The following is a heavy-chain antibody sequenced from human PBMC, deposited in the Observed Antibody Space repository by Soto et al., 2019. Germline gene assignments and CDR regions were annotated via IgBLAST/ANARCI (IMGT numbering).Heavy chain of an antibody. V-gene: IGHV4-30-4*01. CDR1: GASISNGYYS. D-gene: IGHD1-26*01. CDR3: ARGPSGDNVDY. CDR2: IHSGGTT. J-gene: IGHJ4*02. Sequence: QVQLQEPGPRLVEPSHTLSLTCTVSGASISNGYYSWSWIRQSPGTGLAGIGHIHSGGTTYSNPSPKSPLTVSVDMSKNQFSLKLSSLTAADTAVYYCARGPSGDNVDYWGQGTLVTVSS.